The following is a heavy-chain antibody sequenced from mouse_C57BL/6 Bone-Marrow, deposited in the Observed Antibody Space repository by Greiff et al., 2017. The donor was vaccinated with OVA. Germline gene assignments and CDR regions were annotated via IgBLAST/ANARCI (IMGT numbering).Heavy chain of an antibody. CDR1: GYSITSGYY. V-gene: IGHV3-6*01. CDR2: ISYDGSN. Sequence: EVKLLESGPGLVKPSQSLSLTCSVTGYSITSGYYWNWIRQFPGNKLEWMGYISYDGSNNYNPSLKNRISITRDTSKNQFFLKLNSVTTEDTATYYCAREDYGSDYFDVWGTGTTVTVSS. J-gene: IGHJ1*03. CDR3: AREDYGSDYFDV. D-gene: IGHD1-1*01.